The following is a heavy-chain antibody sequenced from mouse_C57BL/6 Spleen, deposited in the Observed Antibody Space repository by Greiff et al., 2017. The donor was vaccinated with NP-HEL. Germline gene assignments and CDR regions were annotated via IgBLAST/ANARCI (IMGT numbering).Heavy chain of an antibody. J-gene: IGHJ2*01. CDR1: GFTFSSYG. V-gene: IGHV5-6*01. Sequence: EVMLVESGGDLVKPGGSLKLSCAASGFTFSSYGMSWVRQTPDKRLEWVATISSGGSYTYYPDSVKGRFTISRDNAKNTLYLQMSSLKSEDTAMYYCARQTGYGSSYLDYWGQGTTLTVSS. CDR3: ARQTGYGSSYLDY. D-gene: IGHD1-1*01. CDR2: ISSGGSYT.